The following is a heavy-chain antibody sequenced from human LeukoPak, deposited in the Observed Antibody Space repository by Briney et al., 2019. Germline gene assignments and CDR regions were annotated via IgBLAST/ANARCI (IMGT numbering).Heavy chain of an antibody. CDR1: GYSFTSYW. CDR2: IYPGDSDT. J-gene: IGHJ3*02. Sequence: GESLKISCKGSGYSFTSYWIGWVRQMPGKGLEWMGIIYPGDSDTRYSPSFQGQVTISADKSISTAYLQWSSLKASDTAMYYCAILQLWLSNGSPHAFDIWGQGTMVTVSS. CDR3: AILQLWLSNGSPHAFDI. D-gene: IGHD5-18*01. V-gene: IGHV5-51*01.